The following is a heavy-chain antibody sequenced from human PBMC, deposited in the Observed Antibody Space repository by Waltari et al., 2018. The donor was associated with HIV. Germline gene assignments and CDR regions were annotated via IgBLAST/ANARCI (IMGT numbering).Heavy chain of an antibody. D-gene: IGHD6-13*01. Sequence: QVQLVESGGGVVQPGRSLRLSCAASGFTFSTSGMPWVRQAPGTGLEWVAVISYDGSNKYYADSVKGRFTISRDNSKNTLYLQMNSLRAEDTAVYYCAKTSWGSGSSSWSSFDLWGRGTLVTVSS. CDR2: ISYDGSNK. V-gene: IGHV3-30*18. CDR1: GFTFSTSG. J-gene: IGHJ2*01. CDR3: AKTSWGSGSSSWSSFDL.